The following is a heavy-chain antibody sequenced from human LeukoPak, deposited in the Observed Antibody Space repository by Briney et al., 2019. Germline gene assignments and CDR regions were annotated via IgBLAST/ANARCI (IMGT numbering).Heavy chain of an antibody. CDR1: GLAHSSYY. CDR3: ARGVRRRPDAFDI. J-gene: IGHJ3*02. V-gene: IGHV3-66*01. D-gene: IGHD6-25*01. CDR2: IYLGGST. Sequence: PGGSLSHSRVASGLAHSSYYMSWVRQAPAKGLEWVSVIYLGGSTYYADSVKGRFIIFRDNSINTLYLQMNSRRAEDTAVYYCARGVRRRPDAFDIWGQGTMVTASS.